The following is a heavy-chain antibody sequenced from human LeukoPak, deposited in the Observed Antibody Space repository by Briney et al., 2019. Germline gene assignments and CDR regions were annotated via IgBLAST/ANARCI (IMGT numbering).Heavy chain of an antibody. V-gene: IGHV1-69*06. CDR2: IISIFGKA. CDR3: ARVPAPSCTWFDY. CDR1: GGTFSNYG. Sequence: SVRVSCAASGGTFSNYGMNWVRQAPGKGLEWMGGIISIFGKANYAQTLKGRVTITADKSTSTPYMNLSSLRSEDASVYYCARVPAPSCTWFDYWGQVTLVSASS. J-gene: IGHJ4*02. D-gene: IGHD2-8*01.